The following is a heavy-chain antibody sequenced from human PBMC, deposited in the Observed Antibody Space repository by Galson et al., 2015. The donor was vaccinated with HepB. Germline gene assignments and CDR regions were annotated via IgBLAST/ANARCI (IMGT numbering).Heavy chain of an antibody. D-gene: IGHD3-22*01. Sequence: SLRLSCAASGFTFSSYGMHWVRQAPGKGLEWVAVISYDGSNKYYADSVKGRFTISRDNSKNTLYLQMNSLRAEDTAVYYCAKDVYYYDSSGPTTPLDYWGQGTLVTVSS. V-gene: IGHV3-30*18. CDR1: GFTFSSYG. J-gene: IGHJ4*02. CDR2: ISYDGSNK. CDR3: AKDVYYYDSSGPTTPLDY.